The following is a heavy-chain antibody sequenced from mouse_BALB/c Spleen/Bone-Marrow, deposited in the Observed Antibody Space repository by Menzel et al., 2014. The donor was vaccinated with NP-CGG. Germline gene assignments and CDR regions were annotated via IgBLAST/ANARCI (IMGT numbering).Heavy chain of an antibody. J-gene: IGHJ3*01. CDR3: ATGDYGAWFAC. CDR1: GFTFSNYD. CDR2: ISSGGYYS. V-gene: IGHV5-9-1*01. D-gene: IGHD2-4*01. Sequence: EVKLVESGGDLVKPGGSLKLSCAASGFTFSNYDMSWGRQTPEKRLEWVATISSGGYYSYYPDSVEGRFTISRDNAKNTLYLQMSSLRSEDTAMYYCATGDYGAWFACWGQGTLVTVSA.